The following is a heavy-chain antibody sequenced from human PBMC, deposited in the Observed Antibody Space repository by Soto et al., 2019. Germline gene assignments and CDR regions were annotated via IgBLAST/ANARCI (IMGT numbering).Heavy chain of an antibody. J-gene: IGHJ6*02. Sequence: KPSETLSLTCTVSGGSISSSSYYWGWIRQPPGKGLEWIGSIYYSGSTYYNPSLKSRVTISVDTSKNQFSLKLSSVTAADTAVYYCARVSPKYSNYVSYGMDVWGQGATVTVSS. CDR3: ARVSPKYSNYVSYGMDV. CDR2: IYYSGST. CDR1: GGSISSSSYY. D-gene: IGHD4-4*01. V-gene: IGHV4-39*01.